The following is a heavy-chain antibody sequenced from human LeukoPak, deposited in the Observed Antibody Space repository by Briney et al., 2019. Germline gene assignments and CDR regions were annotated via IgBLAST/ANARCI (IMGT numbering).Heavy chain of an antibody. V-gene: IGHV4-31*03. J-gene: IGHJ5*02. CDR3: ARILIVVVPAATGGFDP. Sequence: SQTLSLTCTVSGGSISSGGYYWSWIRQHPGKGLEWIGYIYYSGSTYYNPSLESRVTISVDTSKNQFSLKLSSVTAADTAVYYCARILIVVVPAATGGFDPWGQGTLVTVSS. CDR2: IYYSGST. CDR1: GGSISSGGYY. D-gene: IGHD2-2*01.